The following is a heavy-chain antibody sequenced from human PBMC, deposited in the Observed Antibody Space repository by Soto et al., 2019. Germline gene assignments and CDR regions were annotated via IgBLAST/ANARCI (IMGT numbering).Heavy chain of an antibody. CDR1: GGTFSSYA. CDR2: IIPICGTA. V-gene: IGHV1-69*05. J-gene: IGHJ3*02. CDR3: ASYYDFWSGYAFDR. D-gene: IGHD3-3*01. Sequence: ASVKVSCKASGGTFSSYAISWVRQAPGQGLEWMGEIIPICGTANYAQKFQGRVTMTRDKSTSTVYMELSSLRSEDTAVYYCASYYDFWSGYAFDRWGQGTMVTVSS.